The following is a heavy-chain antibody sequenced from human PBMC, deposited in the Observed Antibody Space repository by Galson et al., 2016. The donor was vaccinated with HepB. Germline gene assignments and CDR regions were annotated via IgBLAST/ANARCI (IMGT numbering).Heavy chain of an antibody. Sequence: SETLSLTCSVSGGSMSSYYWSWIRQPPGEGLEWMTYIDYSGGSTTYKPSLKSRVTISVDTSKNQFSLRLNSVTAADTAVYYCARWGGGQTGLDIWGQGTLVTVSS. CDR1: GGSMSSYY. V-gene: IGHV4-59*08. J-gene: IGHJ4*02. CDR3: ARWGGGQTGLDI. CDR2: IDYSGGST. D-gene: IGHD3-16*01.